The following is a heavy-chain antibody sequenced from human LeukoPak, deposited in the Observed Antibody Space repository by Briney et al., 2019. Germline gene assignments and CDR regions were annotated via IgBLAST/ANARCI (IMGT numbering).Heavy chain of an antibody. CDR1: GFTFDNYA. Sequence: GGSLRLSCAASGFTFDNYAMHWVRQALGKGLECVAVISYDGSNKYYRDFLKGRFTISRDNSKNTLYLQMNSLRAEDTAVYYCARDLLAYCGGDCYCDYWGQGTLVTVSS. V-gene: IGHV3-30-3*01. CDR3: ARDLLAYCGGDCYCDY. D-gene: IGHD2-21*02. J-gene: IGHJ4*02. CDR2: ISYDGSNK.